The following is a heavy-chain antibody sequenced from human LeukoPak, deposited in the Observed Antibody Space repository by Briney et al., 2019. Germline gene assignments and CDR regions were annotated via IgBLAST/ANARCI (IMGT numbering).Heavy chain of an antibody. J-gene: IGHJ4*02. CDR1: GFIFSSYS. Sequence: GGSLRLSCAASGFIFSSYSMNWVRQAPGEGLEWVSYISSLSGTIYYADSVKGRFTISRDNAKNSLYMQMDSLRVEDTAVYYCARDQGGGTSYWGQGTLVTVSS. V-gene: IGHV3-48*01. CDR2: ISSLSGTI. D-gene: IGHD1-26*01. CDR3: ARDQGGGTSY.